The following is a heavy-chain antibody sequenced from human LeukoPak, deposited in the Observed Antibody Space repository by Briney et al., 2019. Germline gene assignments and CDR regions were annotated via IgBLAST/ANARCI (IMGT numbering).Heavy chain of an antibody. CDR1: GYTFTSYD. Sequence: ASVKVSCKASGYTFTSYDINWVRQATGQGLEWMGWMNPNSGNTGYAQKFQGRVTMTEDTSTDTAYMELSSLRSEDTAVYYCATLPYCSSTSCFPNWFDPWGQGTLVTVSS. CDR2: MNPNSGNT. D-gene: IGHD2-2*01. V-gene: IGHV1-8*01. J-gene: IGHJ5*02. CDR3: ATLPYCSSTSCFPNWFDP.